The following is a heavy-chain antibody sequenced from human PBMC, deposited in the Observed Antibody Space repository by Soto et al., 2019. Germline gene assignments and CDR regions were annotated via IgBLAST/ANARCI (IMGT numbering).Heavy chain of an antibody. Sequence: EVQLVESGGGLVKPGGSLRVSCAASGVTFSGHTINWVRQAPGKGLEWVSSVSSSSSHIYYADSVKGRFTVSRDNAKKSLYLQMNSLRDEDKDIYYCARCMGYDGSGYAFFDSWGQGTLVTVSS. CDR1: GVTFSGHT. J-gene: IGHJ4*02. CDR3: ARCMGYDGSGYAFFDS. V-gene: IGHV3-21*01. D-gene: IGHD3-10*01. CDR2: VSSSSSHI.